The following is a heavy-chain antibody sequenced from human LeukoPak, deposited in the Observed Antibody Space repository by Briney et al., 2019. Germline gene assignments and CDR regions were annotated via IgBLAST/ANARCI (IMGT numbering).Heavy chain of an antibody. CDR1: GGSISNYY. Sequence: LETLSLTCTVSGGSISNYYWSWIRQPAGKGLEWIGRIYTSGSTNYNPSLKSRVTMSVDTSKNQFSLKLDSVTAADTAVYYCARDVRRSSSSSNSYYYYMDVWGKGTTVTVSS. CDR2: IYTSGST. J-gene: IGHJ6*03. V-gene: IGHV4-4*07. D-gene: IGHD6-6*01. CDR3: ARDVRRSSSSSNSYYYYMDV.